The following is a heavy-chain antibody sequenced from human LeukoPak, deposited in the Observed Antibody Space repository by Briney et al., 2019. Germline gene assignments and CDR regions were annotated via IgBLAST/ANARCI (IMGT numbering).Heavy chain of an antibody. CDR3: AELGITMIGGV. D-gene: IGHD3-10*02. CDR2: ISYDGTKK. Sequence: GGSLRLSCAASGFTVSSNYMSWVRQTPGKGLEWVALISYDGTKKWYADSVKGRFTISRDNSKNTLFLQMDSLRAEDTAVYYCAELGITMIGGVWGKGTTVTISS. V-gene: IGHV3-30*18. CDR1: GFTVSSNY. J-gene: IGHJ6*04.